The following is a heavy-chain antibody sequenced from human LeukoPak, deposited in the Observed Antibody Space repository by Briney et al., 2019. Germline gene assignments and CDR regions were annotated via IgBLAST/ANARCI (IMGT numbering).Heavy chain of an antibody. CDR1: GFTFTTYW. D-gene: IGHD4-17*01. CDR2: IKQDGTER. J-gene: IGHJ4*02. V-gene: IGHV3-7*01. CDR3: ARGSGDLDY. Sequence: GGSLRLSCAASGFTFTTYWMSWVRQAPGKGLEWVANIKQDGTERYYVDSVKGRFTISRDNAKNSLYLQMNSLRAEDTAVYYCARGSGDLDYWGQGTLVTVSS.